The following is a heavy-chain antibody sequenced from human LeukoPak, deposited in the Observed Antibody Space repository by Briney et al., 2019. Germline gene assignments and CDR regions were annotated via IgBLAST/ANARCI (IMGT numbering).Heavy chain of an antibody. J-gene: IGHJ4*02. D-gene: IGHD6-13*01. Sequence: SETLSLTCAVYGGSFSGYYWSWIRQPPGKGLEWIGEINHSGSTNYNPSLKSRVTISVDTSKNQFSLKLSSVTAADTAVYYCARSGIAGAGIDYWGQGTLVTVSS. CDR2: INHSGST. V-gene: IGHV4-34*01. CDR1: GGSFSGYY. CDR3: ARSGIAGAGIDY.